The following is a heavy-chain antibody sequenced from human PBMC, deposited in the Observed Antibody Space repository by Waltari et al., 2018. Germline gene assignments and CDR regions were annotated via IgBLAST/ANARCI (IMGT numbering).Heavy chain of an antibody. J-gene: IGHJ4*02. D-gene: IGHD3-22*01. CDR2: ISSNGGST. Sequence: EVQLVESGGGLVQPGGSLRLSCAASGFTFRSYAMHWVRQAPGKGLEYVSAISSNGGSTYYANSVKGRFTISRDNAKNTLYLQMNSLRAEDTAVYDCAKSRGVSYYYDSSGYDWGQGTLVTVSS. CDR3: AKSRGVSYYYDSSGYD. CDR1: GFTFRSYA. V-gene: IGHV3-64*01.